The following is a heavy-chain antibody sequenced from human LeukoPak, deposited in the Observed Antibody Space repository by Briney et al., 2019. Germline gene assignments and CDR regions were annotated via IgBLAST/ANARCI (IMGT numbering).Heavy chain of an antibody. CDR2: ISPNSGDT. D-gene: IGHD3-10*01. CDR3: ARDREHYYGSERYSRWFDP. CDR1: GYTFIGYY. J-gene: IGHJ5*02. Sequence: ASVKVSCKASGYTFIGYYLHWVRQAPGQGLEWMGWISPNSGDTKCSEKFQGRVTMTRDTSIDTAYLDLSRLRSDDTAVYYCARDREHYYGSERYSRWFDPWGQGTLVTVSS. V-gene: IGHV1-2*02.